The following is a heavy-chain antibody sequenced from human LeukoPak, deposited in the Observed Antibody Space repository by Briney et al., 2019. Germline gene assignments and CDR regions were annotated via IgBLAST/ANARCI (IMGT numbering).Heavy chain of an antibody. CDR1: GFTFSNAW. J-gene: IGHJ4*02. CDR3: STDDTWLSVYFDF. Sequence: PGGSLRLSCAASGFTFSNAWRSWVRQAPGKGLEWVGRIKAKTDGGTADYAAPVKGIFTISRDDSKDTLYLHMNSLRTEDTAVYYCSTDDTWLSVYFDFWGQGTLVTVSS. D-gene: IGHD6-19*01. V-gene: IGHV3-15*01. CDR2: IKAKTDGGTA.